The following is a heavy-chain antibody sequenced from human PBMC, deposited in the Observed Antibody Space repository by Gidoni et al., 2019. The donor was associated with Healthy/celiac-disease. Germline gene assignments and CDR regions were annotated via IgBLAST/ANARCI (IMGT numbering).Heavy chain of an antibody. D-gene: IGHD3-16*01. J-gene: IGHJ5*02. Sequence: QVQLPESGPGLVPPSQTLSLTCTVAGGSISRGGYYWSWIRQHPGKGLEWIGYIYYSGSTYYNPSLKSRVTISVDTSKNQFSLKLSSVTAADTAGYYCARGVAGGVPDPWGQGTLVTVSS. CDR2: IYYSGST. V-gene: IGHV4-31*03. CDR3: ARGVAGGVPDP. CDR1: GGSISRGGYY.